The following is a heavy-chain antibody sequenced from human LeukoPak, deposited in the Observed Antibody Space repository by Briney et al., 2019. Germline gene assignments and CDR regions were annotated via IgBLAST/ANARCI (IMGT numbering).Heavy chain of an antibody. CDR3: VRVAPYYYGSESYFFEH. D-gene: IGHD3-10*01. CDR2: IKQDGTEK. V-gene: IGHV3-7*01. J-gene: IGHJ4*02. CDR1: GFTFTTYW. Sequence: GGSLRLSCAASGFTFTTYWLGWVRQPPGKGLEWVANIKQDGTEKYYVDSVKGRFTISRDNAKNSLYLLMNTLRVEDTAIYYCVRVAPYYYGSESYFFEHWGQGTPVTASS.